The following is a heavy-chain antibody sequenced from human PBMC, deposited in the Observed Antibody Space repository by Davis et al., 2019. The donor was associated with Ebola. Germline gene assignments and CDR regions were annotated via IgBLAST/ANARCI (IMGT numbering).Heavy chain of an antibody. V-gene: IGHV3-7*01. CDR1: GFTFSSYW. J-gene: IGHJ6*04. Sequence: PGGSLRLSCAASGFTFSSYWMNWVRQAPGKGLEWVATIKEDGSEKYYVDSVKGRITISRDNAKKSLYLQMNSLRAEDTAVYYCAREQMTTLFFYGMDVWGKGTTVTVSS. D-gene: IGHD5-24*01. CDR2: IKEDGSEK. CDR3: AREQMTTLFFYGMDV.